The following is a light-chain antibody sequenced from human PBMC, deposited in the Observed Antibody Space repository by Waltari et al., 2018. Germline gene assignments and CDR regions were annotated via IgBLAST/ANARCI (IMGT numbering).Light chain of an antibody. CDR1: SGHSSNI. Sequence: QLVLTQSPSASASLGASVKLTCTLSSGHSSNIIAWLQQQPGKGPRYLMQVNSDGSHRKGDEIPDRFSGSSSGAERYLTNSSLQSEDEADYYCETGGHGTWVFGGGTKLTVL. V-gene: IGLV4-69*01. CDR3: ETGGHGTWV. J-gene: IGLJ3*02. CDR2: VNSDGSH.